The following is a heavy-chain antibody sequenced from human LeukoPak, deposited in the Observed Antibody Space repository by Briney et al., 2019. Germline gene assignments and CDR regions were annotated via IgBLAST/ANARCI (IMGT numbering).Heavy chain of an antibody. V-gene: IGHV4-34*01. Sequence: SEALSLTCAVYGGSFSGYYWSWIRQPPGKGLEWIGEINHSGSTNYNPSLKSRVTISVDTSKNQFSLKLSSVTAADTAVYYCALHSSSPLLDYWGQGTLVTVSS. D-gene: IGHD6-6*01. CDR3: ALHSSSPLLDY. CDR1: GGSFSGYY. CDR2: INHSGST. J-gene: IGHJ4*02.